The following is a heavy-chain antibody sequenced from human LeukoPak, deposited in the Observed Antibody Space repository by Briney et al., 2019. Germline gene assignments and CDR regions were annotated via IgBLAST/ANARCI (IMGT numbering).Heavy chain of an antibody. D-gene: IGHD6-19*01. CDR1: GGSISSSNYY. Sequence: SETLSLICTVSGGSISSSNYYWGWIRQPPGKGLEWIGSMYYSGSTYYNPSLKSRVTISVDTSKNQFSLKLSSVTAADTAVYYCARVPRGAVAGRYEGKWFDPWGQGTLVTVSS. CDR3: ARVPRGAVAGRYEGKWFDP. V-gene: IGHV4-39*07. CDR2: MYYSGST. J-gene: IGHJ5*02.